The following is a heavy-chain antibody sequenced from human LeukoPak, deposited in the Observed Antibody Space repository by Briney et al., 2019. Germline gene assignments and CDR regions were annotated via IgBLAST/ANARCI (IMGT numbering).Heavy chain of an antibody. Sequence: PSETLSLTCTVSGGSISSSSYYWGWIRQPPGKGLEWIGYIFYSGSTNYNPSLKSRVTISVDTSKNQFSLKLSSVTAADTAVYYCARVLFRDCSGGSYYSRFGYFDYWGQGTLVTVSS. J-gene: IGHJ4*02. CDR3: ARVLFRDCSGGSYYSRFGYFDY. CDR2: IFYSGST. V-gene: IGHV4-61*05. CDR1: GGSISSSSYY. D-gene: IGHD2-15*01.